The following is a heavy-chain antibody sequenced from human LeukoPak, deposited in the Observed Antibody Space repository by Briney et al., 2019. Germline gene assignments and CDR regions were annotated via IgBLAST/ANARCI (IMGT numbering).Heavy chain of an antibody. CDR2: INSDGSST. Sequence: GGSLRLSCTASGFTFSTHSMHWVRQAPGKGPVWVSRINSDGSSTRYADSVTGRFTISRDNAKNTLYLQMNSLRAEDTAVYYCAKVLGGLWPGIDYWGQGTVVTVSS. V-gene: IGHV3-74*01. CDR1: GFTFSTHS. CDR3: AKVLGGLWPGIDY. J-gene: IGHJ4*02. D-gene: IGHD2-15*01.